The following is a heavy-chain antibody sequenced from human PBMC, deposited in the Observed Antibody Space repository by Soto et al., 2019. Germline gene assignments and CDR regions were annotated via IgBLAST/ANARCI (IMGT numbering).Heavy chain of an antibody. J-gene: IGHJ4*02. CDR1: GYTFSSYA. CDR3: ARGLGLYYFDY. D-gene: IGHD1-26*01. V-gene: IGHV1-3*01. CDR2: INAGNGNT. Sequence: QVQLVQSGAEVKKPGASVKVSCKASGYTFSSYAMHWVRQAPGQRLEWMGWINAGNGNTKYSQKFQGRVTITRDTSASTAYMELSSLRSEDTAVYYCARGLGLYYFDYWGQRTLVTVSS.